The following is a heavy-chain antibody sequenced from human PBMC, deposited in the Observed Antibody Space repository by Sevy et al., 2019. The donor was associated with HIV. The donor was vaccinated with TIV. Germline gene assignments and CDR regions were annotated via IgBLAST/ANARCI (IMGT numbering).Heavy chain of an antibody. V-gene: IGHV3-30-3*01. CDR2: ISYDGSNK. CDR1: GFTFSSYA. J-gene: IGHJ4*02. CDR3: AREVGYSYGN. D-gene: IGHD5-18*01. Sequence: GGSLRLSCAASGFTFSSYAMHWVRQAPGKGLEWVAVISYDGSNKYYADSVKGRFTISRDNSKNTLYLKMNSLRAEDTAVYYCAREVGYSYGNWGQGTLVTVSS.